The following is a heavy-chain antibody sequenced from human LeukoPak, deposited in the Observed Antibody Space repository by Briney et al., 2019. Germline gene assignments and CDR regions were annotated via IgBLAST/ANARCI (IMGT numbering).Heavy chain of an antibody. CDR2: INPSGDGT. CDR3: ARAVVPAAIGYYYYYMDV. Sequence: ASVKVSCKASGDTFISYYMHWVRQAPGQGLEWMGIINPSGDGTTYTQRFQGRVTMTRDASTSTVYLELSSLRSEDTAVYYCARAVVPAAIGYYYYYMDVWGKGTTVTVSS. J-gene: IGHJ6*03. D-gene: IGHD2-2*02. V-gene: IGHV1-46*01. CDR1: GDTFISYY.